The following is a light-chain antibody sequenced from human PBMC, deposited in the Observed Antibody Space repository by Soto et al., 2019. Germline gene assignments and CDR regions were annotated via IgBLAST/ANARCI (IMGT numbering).Light chain of an antibody. Sequence: QSVLTQPASVSGSPGQSITISCIGTSSDIGAYNFVSWYQHHPGKAPKLLIYEVNKRPSGVPDRFSGSKSGNTASLTVSGLQAEDEADYYCSSYAGSSNVFGTGTKLTVL. V-gene: IGLV2-8*01. J-gene: IGLJ1*01. CDR1: SSDIGAYNF. CDR3: SSYAGSSNV. CDR2: EVN.